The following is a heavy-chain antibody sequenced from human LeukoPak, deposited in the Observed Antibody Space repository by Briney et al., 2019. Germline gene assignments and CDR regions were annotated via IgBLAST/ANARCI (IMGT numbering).Heavy chain of an antibody. D-gene: IGHD2-21*01. V-gene: IGHV4-39*07. Sequence: SETLSLTCTVSDGSISSSSYYWGWIRQPPGKGLEWIGYIYHNGKTYYNPSLKSRVTISVDTSKNQFSLKLSSVTAADTAMYYCARFPLGEGVFDYWGQGTLVTVSS. CDR1: DGSISSSSYY. CDR3: ARFPLGEGVFDY. J-gene: IGHJ4*02. CDR2: IYHNGKT.